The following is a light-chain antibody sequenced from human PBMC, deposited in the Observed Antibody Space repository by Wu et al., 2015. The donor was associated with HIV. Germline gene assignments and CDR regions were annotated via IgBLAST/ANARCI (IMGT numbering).Light chain of an antibody. J-gene: IGKJ5*01. V-gene: IGKV1-39*01. Sequence: IQMTQSPSSLSASVGDRVTITCRASQSISNYLNWYQQKPGKAPKFLIYGASSLQSGVPSRFSGSGSGTDFTLTISSLQPEDFATYYCQESYSTLSITFGQGTRLEIK. CDR2: GAS. CDR1: QSISNY. CDR3: QESYSTLSIT.